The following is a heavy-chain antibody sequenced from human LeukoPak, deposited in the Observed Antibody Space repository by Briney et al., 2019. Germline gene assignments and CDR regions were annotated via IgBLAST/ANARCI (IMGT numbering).Heavy chain of an antibody. D-gene: IGHD2-2*01. V-gene: IGHV3-21*04. Sequence: PGGSLRLSCAASGFTFSSYSMNWVRQAPGKGLEWVSSISSSSSYIYYADSVKGRFTISRDNAKNSLYLQVNSLRAEDTAVYYCARAGDCSSTSCYSGDAFDIWGQGTMVTVSS. CDR3: ARAGDCSSTSCYSGDAFDI. J-gene: IGHJ3*02. CDR1: GFTFSSYS. CDR2: ISSSSSYI.